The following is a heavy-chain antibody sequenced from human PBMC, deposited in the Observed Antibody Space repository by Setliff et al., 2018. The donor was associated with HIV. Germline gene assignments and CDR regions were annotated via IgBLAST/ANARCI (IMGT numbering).Heavy chain of an antibody. CDR1: GYTFTSYG. D-gene: IGHD6-6*01. V-gene: IGHV1-46*01. J-gene: IGHJ4*02. CDR2: INPSGGST. CDR3: AREAEQGERSSSWYFDY. Sequence: ASVKVSCKASGYTFTSYGISWVRQAPGQGLEWMGIINPSGGSTSYAQKFQGRVTMTRDTSSSTVYVELSSLRSDDTAVYYCAREAEQGERSSSWYFDYWGQGTLVTVSS.